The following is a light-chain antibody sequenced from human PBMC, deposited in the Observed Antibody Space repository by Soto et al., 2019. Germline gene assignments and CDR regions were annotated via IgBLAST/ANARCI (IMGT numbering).Light chain of an antibody. CDR2: GNS. Sequence: QSVLTQPPSVSGAPGQTITISCTGSSYNIGAGYDVPWYQQLPGTAPKLLIYGNSNRPSGVPDRFSGSKSGTSASLAITGLRAEDEADYYCQSYDSSLSAWVFGGGTKLTVL. CDR3: QSYDSSLSAWV. V-gene: IGLV1-40*01. J-gene: IGLJ3*02. CDR1: SYNIGAGYD.